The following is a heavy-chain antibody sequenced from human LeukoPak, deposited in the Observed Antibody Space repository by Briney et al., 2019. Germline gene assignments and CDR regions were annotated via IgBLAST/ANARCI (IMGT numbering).Heavy chain of an antibody. CDR2: IYPNSGAT. V-gene: IGHV1-2*02. J-gene: IGHJ4*02. Sequence: ASVKVSCKASGYTFTGYYMHWVRQAPGQGLEWMGYIYPNSGATKYAQKFLGRVTMTRDTSISTAYMELSGLGSDDTAVYYCGTLLSNGPFDYWGQGSLVTVSS. CDR3: GTLLSNGPFDY. CDR1: GYTFTGYY.